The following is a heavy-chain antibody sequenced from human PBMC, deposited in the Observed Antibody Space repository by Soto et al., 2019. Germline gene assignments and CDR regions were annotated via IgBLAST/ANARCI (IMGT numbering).Heavy chain of an antibody. V-gene: IGHV5-51*01. CDR1: GCSFNSYW. D-gene: IGHD4-17*01. CDR3: ASHRLTTYGYYLDY. J-gene: IGHJ4*02. Sequence: EPLKIYCKGSGCSFNSYWIGWVRQMHGKGLEWMGIIYPGDSDTRYSPSFQGQLTISADTSISTAYLQWSSLKALDRVMYYCASHRLTTYGYYLDYCGQGILVTVAS. CDR2: IYPGDSDT.